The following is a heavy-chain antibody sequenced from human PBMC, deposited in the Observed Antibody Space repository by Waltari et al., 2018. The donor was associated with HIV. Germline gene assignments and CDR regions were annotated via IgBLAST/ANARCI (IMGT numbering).Heavy chain of an antibody. Sequence: QVQLIQSTSAVKTPGASVPVSCTVSGYHLSDLPMQRVRQGRAHRREWMGGFDPKKGKPVCSQRCWGRVSLAEDTSRDTAHLELNRLTSDDTGVYYCVALYDGSPLYSDFWGQGTLVTVSA. CDR2: FDPKKGKP. V-gene: IGHV1-24*01. D-gene: IGHD3-16*01. J-gene: IGHJ4*02. CDR3: VALYDGSPLYSDF. CDR1: GYHLSDLP.